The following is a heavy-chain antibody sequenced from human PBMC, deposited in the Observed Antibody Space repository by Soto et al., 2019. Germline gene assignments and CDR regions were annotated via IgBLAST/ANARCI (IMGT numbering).Heavy chain of an antibody. CDR2: IYYSGST. CDR3: ARRPQYVRDWFDP. V-gene: IGHV4-59*08. CDR1: GGSISSYY. D-gene: IGHD3-16*01. Sequence: SETLSLTCTVSGGSISSYYWSWIRQPPGKGLEWIGYIYYSGSTNYNPSLKSRVTISVDTSKNQFSLKLSSVTAADTAVYYCARRPQYVRDWFDPWGQGTLVTVSS. J-gene: IGHJ5*02.